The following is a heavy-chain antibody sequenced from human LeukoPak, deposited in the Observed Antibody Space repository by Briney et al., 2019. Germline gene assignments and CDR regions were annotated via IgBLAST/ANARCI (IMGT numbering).Heavy chain of an antibody. Sequence: ASVKVSCKASGYTFSSYDINWLRQATGQGIEWMGWMNPNIGNTAYAQKFQGRVTMSRDTSISPAYMELSSLRSEDTAVYYCWRLPKYSRPIDYWGQGTLVSVPS. V-gene: IGHV1-8*02. CDR2: MNPNIGNT. CDR1: GYTFSSYD. J-gene: IGHJ4*02. D-gene: IGHD6-6*01. CDR3: WRLPKYSRPIDY.